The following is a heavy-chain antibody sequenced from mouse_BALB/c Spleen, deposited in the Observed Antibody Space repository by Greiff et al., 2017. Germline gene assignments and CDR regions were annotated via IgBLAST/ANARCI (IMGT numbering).Heavy chain of an antibody. CDR3: AREEGDRRGAY. J-gene: IGHJ3*01. CDR1: GFTFSSYA. CDR2: ISSGGSYT. Sequence: DVMLVESGGGLVKPGGSLKLSCAASGFTFSSYAMSWVRQSPEKGLEWVAEISSGGSYTYYPDTVTGRFTISRDNAKNTLYLEMSSLRSEDTAMYYCAREEGDRRGAYWGQGTLVTVSA. V-gene: IGHV5-9-4*01.